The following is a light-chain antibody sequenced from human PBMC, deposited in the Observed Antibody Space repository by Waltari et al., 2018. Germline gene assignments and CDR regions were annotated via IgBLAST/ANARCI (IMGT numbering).Light chain of an antibody. CDR3: QQRRDWPLT. CDR2: DAS. CDR1: QTVNSY. J-gene: IGKJ4*01. Sequence: EIVLAQSPATLAWSPGERATPSCRASQTVNSYLAWYQQKPGQAPRLLIYDASNRATGIPARFSGSGSGTDFALTISSLEPEDFAVYYCQQRRDWPLTFGGGTRVEIK. V-gene: IGKV3-11*01.